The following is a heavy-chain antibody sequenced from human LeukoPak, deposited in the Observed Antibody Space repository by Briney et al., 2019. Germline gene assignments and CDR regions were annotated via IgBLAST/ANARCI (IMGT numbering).Heavy chain of an antibody. D-gene: IGHD3-22*01. CDR3: ARGIKPYYYDSSGYYYGY. CDR1: GGSFSGYY. Sequence: SETLSLTCAVYGGSFSGYYWSWIRQPPGKGLGWIGEINHSGSTNYNPSLKSRVTISVDTSKNQFSLKLSSVTAADTAVYYCARGIKPYYYDSSGYYYGYWGQGTLVTVSS. J-gene: IGHJ4*02. V-gene: IGHV4-34*01. CDR2: INHSGST.